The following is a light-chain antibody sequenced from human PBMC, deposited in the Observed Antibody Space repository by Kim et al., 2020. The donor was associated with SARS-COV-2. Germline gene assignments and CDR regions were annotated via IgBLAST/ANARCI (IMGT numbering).Light chain of an antibody. J-gene: IGKJ4*01. CDR1: QRVSTS. CDR2: DAS. V-gene: IGKV1-5*01. CDR3: HQYNSYPLG. Sequence: GDRVTITCRASQRVSTSLAWYQQKPGKAPNLLIYDASTLESGVPPRFSGSGSGTEFTLTISRLQPDDFATYYCHQYNSYPLGFGGGTKVDIK.